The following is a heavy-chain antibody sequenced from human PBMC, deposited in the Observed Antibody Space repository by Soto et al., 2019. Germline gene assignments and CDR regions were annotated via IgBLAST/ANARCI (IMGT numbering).Heavy chain of an antibody. CDR1: GFTFSSYS. CDR3: ARDTVRTEDEYFQH. CDR2: ISSSSSTI. Sequence: EVQLVESGGGLVQPGGSLRLSCAASGFTFSSYSMNWVRQAPGKGLEWVSYISSSSSTIYYADSVKGRFTISRDNAKNSLYLQMNSLRAEDTAVYYCARDTVRTEDEYFQHWGQGTLVTVSS. V-gene: IGHV3-48*01. D-gene: IGHD4-17*01. J-gene: IGHJ1*01.